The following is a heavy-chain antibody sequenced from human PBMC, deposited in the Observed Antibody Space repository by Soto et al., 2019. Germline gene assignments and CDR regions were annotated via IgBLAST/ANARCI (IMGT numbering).Heavy chain of an antibody. V-gene: IGHV4-4*09. CDR3: ARGGNRYSNVASGVGGFDS. Sequence: SLHCSLSGASHGSSSWSWIRQSPDLCLTFIDYVNPTGATNYNPALESRVTISLETYKGQVSLNINSLTTSDTAVYFCARGGNRYSNVASGVGGFDSWGQGSLVTVS. J-gene: IGHJ4*02. CDR1: GASHGSSS. CDR2: VNPTGAT. D-gene: IGHD5-12*01.